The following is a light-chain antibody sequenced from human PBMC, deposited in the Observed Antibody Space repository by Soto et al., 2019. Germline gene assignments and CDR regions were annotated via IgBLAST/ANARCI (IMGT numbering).Light chain of an antibody. Sequence: DIPMTQSPSSLSASVGDRVTITCRASQSISSYLNWYQQIPGKAPKLLIYAASSLQSGVPSRFSGSGSGTDFTLTISSLQPEDFATYYCQQSYSTPLTFGGGTKVEIK. CDR2: AAS. J-gene: IGKJ4*01. CDR1: QSISSY. V-gene: IGKV1-39*01. CDR3: QQSYSTPLT.